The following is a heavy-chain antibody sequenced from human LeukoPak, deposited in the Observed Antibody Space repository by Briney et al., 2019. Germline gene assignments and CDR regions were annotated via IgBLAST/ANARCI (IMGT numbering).Heavy chain of an antibody. CDR1: GGTFSSYA. CDR2: IIPIFGTA. V-gene: IGHV1-69*06. Sequence: SVKVSCKASGGTFSSYAISWVRQAPGQGLEWMGGIIPIFGTANYAQKFQGRVTITADKSTSTAYMELSSLRSEDTAVYYCARWAPEQQRVLGAFDIWGQGTMVTVSS. J-gene: IGHJ3*02. CDR3: ARWAPEQQRVLGAFDI. D-gene: IGHD6-13*01.